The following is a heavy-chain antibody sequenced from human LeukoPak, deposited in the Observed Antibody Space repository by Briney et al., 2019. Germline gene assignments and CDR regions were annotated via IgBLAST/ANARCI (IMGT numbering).Heavy chain of an antibody. J-gene: IGHJ4*02. Sequence: GGSLTLSCAASGFTLSNPWMNWVRQASGKGLEWVGRIRSKANSYATAYAASVKGRFTISRDDSKNTAYLQMNSLKTEDTAVYYCTRRDCSGGSCYLDYWGQGTLVTVSS. CDR2: IRSKANSYAT. CDR1: GFTLSNPW. V-gene: IGHV3-73*01. D-gene: IGHD2-15*01. CDR3: TRRDCSGGSCYLDY.